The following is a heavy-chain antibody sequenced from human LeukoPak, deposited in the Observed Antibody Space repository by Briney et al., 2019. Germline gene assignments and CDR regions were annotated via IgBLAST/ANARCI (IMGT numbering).Heavy chain of an antibody. Sequence: PGGSLRLSCAASGLTFSSYWTQCARHEPGKGVVWVARINSDGTGTTYADSVKGRFTISRDHAKNTLYLQMNSLRAEDTAVYYCTSNYSSSYWGQGTLVTVSS. CDR3: TSNYSSSY. CDR2: INSDGTGT. V-gene: IGHV3-74*01. D-gene: IGHD6-13*01. CDR1: GLTFSSYW. J-gene: IGHJ4*02.